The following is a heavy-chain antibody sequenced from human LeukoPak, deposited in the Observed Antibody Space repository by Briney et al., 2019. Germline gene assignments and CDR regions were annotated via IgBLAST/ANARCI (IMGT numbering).Heavy chain of an antibody. CDR1: GYTFTSYY. J-gene: IGHJ4*02. D-gene: IGHD6-19*01. Sequence: GASVKVSFKASGYTFTSYYMHWVRQAPGQGLEWMGIINPSGGSTSYAQKFQGRVTMTRDTSTSTVYMELSSLRSGDTAVYYCARVHRLDSSGWHWGQGTLVTVSS. V-gene: IGHV1-46*01. CDR2: INPSGGST. CDR3: ARVHRLDSSGWH.